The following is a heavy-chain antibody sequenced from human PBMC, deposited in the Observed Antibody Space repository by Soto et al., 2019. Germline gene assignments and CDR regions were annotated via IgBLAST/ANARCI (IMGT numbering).Heavy chain of an antibody. CDR1: GGSFSGYY. J-gene: IGHJ4*02. CDR3: ASRMGSGSSFFES. CDR2: INGSGST. Sequence: SATLSLTCAVYGGSFSGYYWSWIRQSPGKGLEWIGEINGSGSTNYNPSLKSRVTMSIDTSRNQFSLKLKSVTAADTAVFYWASRMGSGSSFFESWGQEAVVTVSS. V-gene: IGHV4-34*01. D-gene: IGHD3-10*01.